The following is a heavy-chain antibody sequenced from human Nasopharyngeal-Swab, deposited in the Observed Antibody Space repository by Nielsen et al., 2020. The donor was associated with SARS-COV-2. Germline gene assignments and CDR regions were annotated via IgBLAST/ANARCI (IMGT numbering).Heavy chain of an antibody. D-gene: IGHD4-17*01. CDR3: AKAYDYGDYALDY. V-gene: IGHV3-23*01. J-gene: IGHJ4*02. Sequence: GESLKISCAVSGSTFSSYAMSWVRQAPGKGLEWVSAISGSGGSTYYADSVKGRFTISRDNSKNTLYLQMNSLRAEDTAVYYCAKAYDYGDYALDYWGQGTLVTVSS. CDR1: GSTFSSYA. CDR2: ISGSGGST.